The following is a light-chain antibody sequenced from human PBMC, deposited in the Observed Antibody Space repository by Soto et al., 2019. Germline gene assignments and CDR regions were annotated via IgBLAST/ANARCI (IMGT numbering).Light chain of an antibody. CDR2: SAS. CDR1: QGISTY. Sequence: DIQLTQSPSFLSASVGDRVTITCRASQGISTYLTWYQQKPGKAPKLLIYSASTLQSGVPSRFSGSGSETEFTLTISCLQPEDFATYFCQQLHSFPPTFGQGTKVEIK. J-gene: IGKJ1*01. CDR3: QQLHSFPPT. V-gene: IGKV1-9*01.